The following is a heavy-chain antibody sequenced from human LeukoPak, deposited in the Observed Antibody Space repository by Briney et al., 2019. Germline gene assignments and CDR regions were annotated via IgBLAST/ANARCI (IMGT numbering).Heavy chain of an antibody. Sequence: SETLSLTCTVSGYSISSDNWWGWIRQPPGEGLEWIGYIYYSGDIYYNPSLKSRVTMSVDTSRNQFSLKLSSVTAVDTAVYFCARKPAARGWFDPWGQGTLVTVSS. CDR2: IYYSGDI. J-gene: IGHJ5*02. CDR1: GYSISSDNW. CDR3: ARKPAARGWFDP. V-gene: IGHV4-28*05. D-gene: IGHD2-2*01.